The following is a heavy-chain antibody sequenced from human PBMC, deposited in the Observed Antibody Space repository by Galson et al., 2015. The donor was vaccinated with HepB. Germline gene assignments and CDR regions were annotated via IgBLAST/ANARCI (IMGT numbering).Heavy chain of an antibody. V-gene: IGHV3-15*07. D-gene: IGHD5-18*01. CDR2: IKSKTDGGTT. CDR3: TTEGIQLWSLGAFDI. Sequence: SLRLSCAASGFTFSNAWMNWVRQAPGKGLEWVGRIKSKTDGGTTDYAAPVKGRFTISRDDSKNTLYLQMNSLKTEDTAVYYCTTEGIQLWSLGAFDIWGQGTMVTVSS. J-gene: IGHJ3*02. CDR1: GFTFSNAW.